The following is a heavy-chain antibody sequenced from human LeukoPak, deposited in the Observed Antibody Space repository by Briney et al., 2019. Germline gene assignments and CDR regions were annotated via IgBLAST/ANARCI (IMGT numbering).Heavy chain of an antibody. V-gene: IGHV4-31*03. Sequence: SETLSLTCTVSGGSISSGGYYWSWIRQHPGKGLEWIGEINHSGSTNYNPSLKSRVTISVDTSKNQFSLKLSSVTAADTAVYYCARSHYYDSSGYYQLNPFDYWGQGTLVTVSS. CDR2: INHSGST. J-gene: IGHJ4*02. D-gene: IGHD3-22*01. CDR1: GGSISSGGYY. CDR3: ARSHYYDSSGYYQLNPFDY.